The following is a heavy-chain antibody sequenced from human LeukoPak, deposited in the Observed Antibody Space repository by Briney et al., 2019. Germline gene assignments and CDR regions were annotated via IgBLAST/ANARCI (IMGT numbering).Heavy chain of an antibody. D-gene: IGHD3-10*01. V-gene: IGHV3-74*01. J-gene: IGHJ4*02. CDR1: GFTFSIYW. Sequence: GGSLRLSCAASGFTFSIYWMHWVRQAPGKGLVWVSRISSDGSSTTYADSVKGRFTISRDNAKDTLYLQMNSLRAEDTAVYYCARGENIYIDYWGQGTLVTVSS. CDR3: ARGENIYIDY. CDR2: ISSDGSST.